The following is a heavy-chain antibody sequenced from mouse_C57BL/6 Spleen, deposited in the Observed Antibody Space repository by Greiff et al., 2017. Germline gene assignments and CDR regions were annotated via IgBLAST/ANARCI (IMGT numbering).Heavy chain of an antibody. CDR3: ARDFTTVVEKAMDY. V-gene: IGHV5-4*01. CDR2: ISDGGSYT. D-gene: IGHD1-1*01. CDR1: GFTFSSYA. Sequence: EVQGVESGGGLVKPGGSLKLSCAASGFTFSSYAMSWVRQTPEKRLEWVATISDGGSYTCYPDNVKGRFTISRDNAKNNPYLQMSHLKSEDTAMYYCARDFTTVVEKAMDYWGQGTSVTVSS. J-gene: IGHJ4*01.